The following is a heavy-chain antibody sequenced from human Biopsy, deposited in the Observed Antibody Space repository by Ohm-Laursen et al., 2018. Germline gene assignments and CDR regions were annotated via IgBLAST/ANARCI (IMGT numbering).Heavy chain of an antibody. CDR1: GGTFSTTA. J-gene: IGHJ4*02. D-gene: IGHD2-15*01. CDR2: ITPTFDTA. CDR3: ARGRTLGDCSGSSCYLGDN. V-gene: IGHV1-69*06. Sequence: SSVKVSCKASGGTFSTTAISWVRQAPGQGLEWMGGITPTFDTANYAQKFQGRVTITADRSASTAYMELSSLTSDDTAVYYCARGRTLGDCSGSSCYLGDNWGQGTLVTVSS.